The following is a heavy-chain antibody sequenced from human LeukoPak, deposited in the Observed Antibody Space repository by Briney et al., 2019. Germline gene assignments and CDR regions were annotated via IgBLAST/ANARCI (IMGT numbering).Heavy chain of an antibody. CDR3: ARDQGGVVVPAWYYYYYMDV. J-gene: IGHJ6*03. Sequence: PSETLSLTCTVSGGSISSYYWSWIRQPAGKGLEWIGRIYTSGSTNYNPSLKSRVTMSVDTSKNQFSLKLSSVTAADTAVYYCARDQGGVVVPAWYYYYYMDVWSKGTTVTVSS. CDR1: GGSISSYY. V-gene: IGHV4-4*07. D-gene: IGHD2-2*01. CDR2: IYTSGST.